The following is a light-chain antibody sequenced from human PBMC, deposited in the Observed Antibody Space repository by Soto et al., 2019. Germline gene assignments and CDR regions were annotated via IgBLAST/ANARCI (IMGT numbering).Light chain of an antibody. V-gene: IGKV4-1*01. CDR3: QQYYSTPTWT. Sequence: DIVMTQSPDSLAVSLGERATINCKSSQSVLYSSNNKNYLAWYQQKPGQPPKLLIYCASTRESGVPDRFSGSGSGTDFTLTISSLQDEDVAVYYCQQYYSTPTWTFGQGTKVEIK. CDR1: QSVLYSSNNKNY. CDR2: CAS. J-gene: IGKJ1*01.